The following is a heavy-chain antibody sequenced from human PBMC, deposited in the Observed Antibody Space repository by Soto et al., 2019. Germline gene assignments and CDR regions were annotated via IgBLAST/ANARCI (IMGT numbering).Heavy chain of an antibody. J-gene: IGHJ6*03. Sequence: QVQLVQSGAEVKKPGASVKVSCKASGYTFTGYYMHWVRQAPGQGLEWMGWINPNSGGTNYAQKFQGWVTMTRDTSISTAYMELSRLRSDDTAVYYCARGGSYSNYVSYYYMDVWGKGTTVTVSS. D-gene: IGHD4-4*01. CDR2: INPNSGGT. V-gene: IGHV1-2*04. CDR3: ARGGSYSNYVSYYYMDV. CDR1: GYTFTGYY.